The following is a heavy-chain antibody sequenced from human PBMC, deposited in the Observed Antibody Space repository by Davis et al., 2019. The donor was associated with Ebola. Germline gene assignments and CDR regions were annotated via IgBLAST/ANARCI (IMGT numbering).Heavy chain of an antibody. J-gene: IGHJ6*02. CDR2: INPNSGGT. CDR3: ARALIPSMVTMVQGVIIGMDV. V-gene: IGHV1-2*04. D-gene: IGHD3-10*01. CDR1: GYTFTSYY. Sequence: ASVKVSCKASGYTFTSYYMHWVRQAPGQGLEWMGWINPNSGGTNYAQKFQGWVTMTRDTSISTAYMELSRLRSDDTAVYYCARALIPSMVTMVQGVIIGMDVWGQGTTVTVSS.